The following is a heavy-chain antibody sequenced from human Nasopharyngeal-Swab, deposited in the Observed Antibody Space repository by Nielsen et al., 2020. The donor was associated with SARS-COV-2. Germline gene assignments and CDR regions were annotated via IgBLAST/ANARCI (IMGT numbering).Heavy chain of an antibody. Sequence: GGSLRLSCAASGFTFSSYAMSWVRQAPGKGLEWVSAISGSGGSTYYADSVKGRFTISRDNSKNTLYLQMNSLRAEDTAVYYCTSRIAAAGSPSDYWGQGTLVTVSS. J-gene: IGHJ4*02. CDR2: ISGSGGST. CDR3: TSRIAAAGSPSDY. V-gene: IGHV3-23*01. D-gene: IGHD6-13*01. CDR1: GFTFSSYA.